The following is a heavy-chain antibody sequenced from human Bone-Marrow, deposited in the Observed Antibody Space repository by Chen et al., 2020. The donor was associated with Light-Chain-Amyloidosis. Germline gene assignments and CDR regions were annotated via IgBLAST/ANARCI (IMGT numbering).Heavy chain of an antibody. CDR3: AKAVARWLLLQPDY. CDR1: GFTFSSYG. J-gene: IGHJ4*02. V-gene: IGHV3-30*02. Sequence: QVQLVESGGGVVQPGGSLRLSCAASGFTFSSYGLHWVRQAPGKGLEWVAFIRHDGSNKYYAYSVKGRFTISRDNSKNTLYLQMNSLRAEDTAVYFCAKAVARWLLLQPDYWGQGTLVTVSS. D-gene: IGHD5-12*01. CDR2: IRHDGSNK.